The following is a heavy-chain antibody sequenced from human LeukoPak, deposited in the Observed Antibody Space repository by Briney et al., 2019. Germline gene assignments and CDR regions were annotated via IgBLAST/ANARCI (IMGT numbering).Heavy chain of an antibody. CDR2: IYYSGST. J-gene: IGHJ3*02. CDR1: GGSISSYY. CDR3: ARGLGGGDAFDI. Sequence: PSETLSLTCTVSGGSISSYYWSWIRQPPGKGLEWIGYIYYSGSTNYNPSLKSRVTISVDTSKNQFSLKLSSVTAADTAVYYCARGLGGGDAFDIWGQGTMVTVSS. D-gene: IGHD2-15*01. V-gene: IGHV4-59*01.